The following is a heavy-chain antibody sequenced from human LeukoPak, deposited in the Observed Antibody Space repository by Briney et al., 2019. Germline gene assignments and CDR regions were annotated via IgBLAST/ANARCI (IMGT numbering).Heavy chain of an antibody. D-gene: IGHD2-15*01. Sequence: PSETLSLTCTVSGGSISSYCWSWIRQPPGKGLEWIGYIYYSGSTNYNPSLKSRVTISVDTSKNQFSLKLSSVTAADTAVYYCARYEVAALYFDYWGQGTLVTVSS. CDR1: GGSISSYC. J-gene: IGHJ4*02. CDR2: IYYSGST. CDR3: ARYEVAALYFDY. V-gene: IGHV4-59*01.